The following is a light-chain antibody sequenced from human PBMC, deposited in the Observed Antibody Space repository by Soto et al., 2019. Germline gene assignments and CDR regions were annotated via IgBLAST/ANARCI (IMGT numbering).Light chain of an antibody. J-gene: IGLJ1*01. CDR2: DVT. CDR1: SSDVGGYNY. V-gene: IGLV2-11*01. Sequence: SAVSQPRSVSGSPGQSLTISCTGTSSDVGGYNYVSWYQQYPGQVPKLMIYDVTKRPSGVPDRFSGSKSGNTASLTISGLQAEDEDDYYCCSHAGTYTYVFGTGNKVTAL. CDR3: CSHAGTYTYV.